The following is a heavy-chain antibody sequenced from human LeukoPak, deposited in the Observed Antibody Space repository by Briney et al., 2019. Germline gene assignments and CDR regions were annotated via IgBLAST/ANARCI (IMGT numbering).Heavy chain of an antibody. J-gene: IGHJ3*02. Sequence: PGGSLRLSCAASGFTVSSNYMSWVRQAPGKGLEWVSSISSSSSYIYYADSVKGRFTISRDNAKNSLYLQMNSLRAEDTAVYYCASGPKTGYYAFDIWGQGTMVTVSS. D-gene: IGHD3-10*01. CDR1: GFTVSSNY. V-gene: IGHV3-21*01. CDR2: ISSSSSYI. CDR3: ASGPKTGYYAFDI.